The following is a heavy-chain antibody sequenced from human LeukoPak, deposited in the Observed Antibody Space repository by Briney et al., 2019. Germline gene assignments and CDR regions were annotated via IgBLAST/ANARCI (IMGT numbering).Heavy chain of an antibody. CDR2: ISGSGGST. D-gene: IGHD6-13*01. CDR1: GFTFTNYW. J-gene: IGHJ4*02. CDR3: AKDQYSSSWYSNPFDY. Sequence: GGSLRLSCAASGFTFTNYWMTWIRQAPGKGLEWVSAISGSGGSTYYADSVKGRFTISRDNSKNTLYLQMNSLRAEDTAVYYCAKDQYSSSWYSNPFDYWGQGTLVTVSS. V-gene: IGHV3-23*01.